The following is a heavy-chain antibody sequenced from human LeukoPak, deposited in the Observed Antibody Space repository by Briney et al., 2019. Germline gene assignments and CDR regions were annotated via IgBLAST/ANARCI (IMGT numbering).Heavy chain of an antibody. V-gene: IGHV3-23*01. CDR1: GFTFSSYA. Sequence: GGSLRLSCAASGFTFSSYAMSWVRQAPGKGLEWVSAISGSGGSTYYADSVKGRFTISRDNSKNTLYLQMNSLRAEDTAVYYCARLLLWFGEEGYYYYGMDVWGQGTTVTVSS. CDR3: ARLLLWFGEEGYYYYGMDV. J-gene: IGHJ6*02. CDR2: ISGSGGST. D-gene: IGHD3-10*01.